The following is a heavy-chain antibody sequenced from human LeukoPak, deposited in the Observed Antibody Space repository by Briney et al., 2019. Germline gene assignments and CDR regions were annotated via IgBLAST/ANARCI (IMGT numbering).Heavy chain of an antibody. V-gene: IGHV1-8*01. CDR3: ARGLLGYGDLFDY. CDR2: MNPNSGNT. D-gene: IGHD4-17*01. Sequence: ASVTVSFMASGYTFTSYDINWVRQATGQELEWMGWMNPNSGNTGYAQKFQGRVTMTRNTSISTAYMELSSLRSEDTAVYYCARGLLGYGDLFDYWGQGTLVTVSS. CDR1: GYTFTSYD. J-gene: IGHJ4*02.